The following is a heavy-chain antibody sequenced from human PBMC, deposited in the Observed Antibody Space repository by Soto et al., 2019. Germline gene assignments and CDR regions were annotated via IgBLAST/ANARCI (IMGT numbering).Heavy chain of an antibody. J-gene: IGHJ4*02. V-gene: IGHV3-23*01. Sequence: GGSLRLSCAASGFSFSTSSMAWVRQPPGKGLEWVSAISPSASDTLYADSVKGRFTISRDNSKNTLYLQMNSLRAEDTAVYYCAKDWDYYDSSGYSTPFDCWGQGT. CDR3: AKDWDYYDSSGYSTPFDC. CDR2: ISPSASDT. CDR1: GFSFSTSS. D-gene: IGHD3-22*01.